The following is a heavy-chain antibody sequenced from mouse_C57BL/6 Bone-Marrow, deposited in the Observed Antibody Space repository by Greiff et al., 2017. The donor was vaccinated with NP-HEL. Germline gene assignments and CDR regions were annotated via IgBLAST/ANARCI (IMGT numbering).Heavy chain of an antibody. V-gene: IGHV1-39*01. Sequence: VHVKQSGPELVKPGASVKISCKASGYSFTDYNMNWVKQSNGKSLEWIGVINPNYGTTSYNQKFKGKATLTVDQSSSTAYMQLNSLTSEDSAVYYGARGDSSGSAWFAYWGQGTLVTVSA. CDR1: GYSFTDYN. J-gene: IGHJ3*01. CDR2: INPNYGTT. CDR3: ARGDSSGSAWFAY. D-gene: IGHD3-2*02.